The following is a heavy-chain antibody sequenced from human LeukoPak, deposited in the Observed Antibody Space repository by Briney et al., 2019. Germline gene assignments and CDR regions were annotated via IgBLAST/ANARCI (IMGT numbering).Heavy chain of an antibody. CDR2: ISGSGGST. J-gene: IGHJ5*02. V-gene: IGHV3-23*01. CDR3: ARDLYGSGSQMNWFDP. D-gene: IGHD3-10*01. CDR1: GFAFSSYG. Sequence: PGGSLRLSCAASGFAFSSYGMSWVRQAPGKGLEWVSAISGSGGSTYYADSVKGRFTISRDNSKNTLYLQMNSLRAEDTAVYYCARDLYGSGSQMNWFDPWGQGTLVTVSS.